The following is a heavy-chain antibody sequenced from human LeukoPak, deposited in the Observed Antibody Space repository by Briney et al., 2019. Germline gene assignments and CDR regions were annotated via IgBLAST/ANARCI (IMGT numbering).Heavy chain of an antibody. CDR3: TKDLSRITRTYYGMDV. V-gene: IGHV3-30*18. J-gene: IGHJ6*02. CDR1: GFTFSSYG. D-gene: IGHD1-20*01. CDR2: ISYDGSNK. Sequence: GGSLRLSCAASGFTFSSYGMHWVRQAPGKGLEWVAVISYDGSNKYYADSVKGRFTISRDNSKNTLYLQMNSLGAEDTAVYYCTKDLSRITRTYYGMDVWGQGTTVTVSS.